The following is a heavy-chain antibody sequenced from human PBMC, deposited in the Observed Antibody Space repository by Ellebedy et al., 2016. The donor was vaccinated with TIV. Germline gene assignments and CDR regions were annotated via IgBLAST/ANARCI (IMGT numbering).Heavy chain of an antibody. V-gene: IGHV3-21*06. Sequence: GESLKISCAASGFTFSRFGMTWVRPPSGKGLEWVSSIDRSGTYLYSADSVKGRFTISRDNTKNSLYLHMNSLRAEDTAVYYCAKSTVINPEGDAYETWGQGKNVTVSS. CDR3: AKSTVINPEGDAYET. CDR2: IDRSGTYL. D-gene: IGHD4-23*01. CDR1: GFTFSRFG. J-gene: IGHJ3*02.